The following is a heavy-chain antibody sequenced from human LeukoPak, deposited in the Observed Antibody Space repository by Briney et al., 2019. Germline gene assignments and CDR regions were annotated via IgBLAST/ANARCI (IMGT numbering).Heavy chain of an antibody. CDR1: GYTFTDYY. J-gene: IGHJ6*02. V-gene: IGHV1-2*02. D-gene: IGHD6-6*01. CDR2: INPNSGGT. Sequence: ASVKVSCKASGYTFTDYYLHWVRQAPGQGLEWMGWINPNSGGTNFAQKFQGRVTMTRDASIFTAYMELSRLRSDDTAVYYCARGSSSSPYGMDVWGQGTTVTVSS. CDR3: ARGSSSSPYGMDV.